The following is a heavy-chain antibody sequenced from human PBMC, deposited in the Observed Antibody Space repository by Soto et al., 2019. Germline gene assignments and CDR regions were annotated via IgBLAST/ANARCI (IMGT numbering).Heavy chain of an antibody. J-gene: IGHJ6*02. CDR1: GYTFTAYH. CDR2: INPKFGDT. Sequence: QVRWVQSGAEVKEPGDSVRVSCEASGYTFTAYHIHWVRQAPGQGLEWMGWINPKFGDTGYAQDFQGRVSMTSDMSISTVYMELSRLTSDAPAIYYCARNMDYYYGRGSGNGHGVWGQGTTVTVFS. V-gene: IGHV1-2*02. CDR3: ARNMDYYYGRGSGNGHGV. D-gene: IGHD3-10*02.